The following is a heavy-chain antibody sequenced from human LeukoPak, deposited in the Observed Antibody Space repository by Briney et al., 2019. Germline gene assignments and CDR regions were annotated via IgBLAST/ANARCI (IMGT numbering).Heavy chain of an antibody. Sequence: SETLSLTCTVSGGSISSSSYYWGWIRQPPGKGLEWIGSIYYSGSTYYNPSLKSRVTISVDTSKNQFSLKLSSVTAADTAVYYCARHFYYHAHRWGYYFDYWGQGTLVTVSS. D-gene: IGHD2/OR15-2a*01. V-gene: IGHV4-39*01. J-gene: IGHJ4*02. CDR1: GGSISSSSYY. CDR3: ARHFYYHAHRWGYYFDY. CDR2: IYYSGST.